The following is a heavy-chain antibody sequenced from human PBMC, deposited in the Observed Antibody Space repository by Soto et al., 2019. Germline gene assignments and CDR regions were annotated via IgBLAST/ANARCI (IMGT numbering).Heavy chain of an antibody. CDR1: GGTFSGYV. Sequence: QLVQSGSEVKKPGSSVKVSCQASGGTFSGYVVTWVRQAPGQGLEWMGEFVPLFGTTNYAQRFSGRITITAGGSTSTAYMELRTLRSDDTAVYYCATHGLGVSSPPHVYTWGQGTLVTVSS. V-gene: IGHV1-69*01. J-gene: IGHJ5*02. CDR2: FVPLFGTT. CDR3: ATHGLGVSSPPHVYT. D-gene: IGHD3-10*02.